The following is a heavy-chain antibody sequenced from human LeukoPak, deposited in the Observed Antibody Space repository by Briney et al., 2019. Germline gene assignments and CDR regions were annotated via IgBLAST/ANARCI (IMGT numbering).Heavy chain of an antibody. CDR2: IYYSGST. Sequence: SETLSLTCTVSGGSISSSSYYWGWIRQPPGKGLEWFGSIYYSGSTYYNRPLKSPVTISVHTPKNQFYLKLSSVTAAATAVYYCASLPYYDILTGDYWGQRTLVTVSS. V-gene: IGHV4-39*01. D-gene: IGHD3-9*01. J-gene: IGHJ4*02. CDR1: GGSISSSSYY. CDR3: ASLPYYDILTGDY.